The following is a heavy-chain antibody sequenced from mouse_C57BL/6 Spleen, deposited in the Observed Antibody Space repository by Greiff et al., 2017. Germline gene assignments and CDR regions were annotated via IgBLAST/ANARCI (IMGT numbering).Heavy chain of an antibody. J-gene: IGHJ3*01. CDR2: IDPSDGET. CDR3: ERGGPRGGFAY. Sequence: VQLQQPGAELVRPGSSVKLSCKASGYTFTSYWMHWVKQRPIQGLEWIGKIDPSDGETHYNQKFKDKATLTVDKSSSKAYMQLSSLTSEDSAVYYCERGGPRGGFAYWGQGTLVTVSA. D-gene: IGHD3-3*01. V-gene: IGHV1-52*01. CDR1: GYTFTSYW.